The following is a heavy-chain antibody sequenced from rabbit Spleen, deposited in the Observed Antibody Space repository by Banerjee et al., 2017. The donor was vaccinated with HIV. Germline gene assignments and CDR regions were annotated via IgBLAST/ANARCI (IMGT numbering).Heavy chain of an antibody. CDR2: IDTGSSGFT. CDR3: VREAGYGGYGDGNL. J-gene: IGHJ4*01. D-gene: IGHD6-1*01. V-gene: IGHV1S40*01. CDR1: GVSFGGDSY. Sequence: QSLEESGGDLVKPGASLTLTCIASGVSFGGDSYMCWVRQAPGKGLEWIACIDTGSSGFTYFASWAKGRFTISKPSSTTVTLQMTSLTAADTATYFCVREAGYGGYGDGNLWGPGTLVTVS.